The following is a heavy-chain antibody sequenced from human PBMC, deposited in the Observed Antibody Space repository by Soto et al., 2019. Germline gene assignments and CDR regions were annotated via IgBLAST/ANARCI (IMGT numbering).Heavy chain of an antibody. CDR2: IYYSGST. Sequence: TLSLTCTVSGGSISSGGYYWSWIRQHPGKGLEWIRYIYYSGSTYYNPSLKSRVTISVDTSKNQFSLKLSSVTAADTAVYYCARTTVTILYFDYWGQGTLVTVSS. CDR1: GGSISSGGYY. V-gene: IGHV4-31*03. J-gene: IGHJ4*02. CDR3: ARTTVTILYFDY. D-gene: IGHD4-17*01.